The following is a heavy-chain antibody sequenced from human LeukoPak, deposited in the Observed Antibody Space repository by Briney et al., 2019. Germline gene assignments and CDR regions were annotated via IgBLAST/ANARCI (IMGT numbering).Heavy chain of an antibody. D-gene: IGHD1-14*01. V-gene: IGHV4-34*01. Sequence: PSETLSLTCAVYGGSFSGYYWSWIRQPPGKGLEWIGEINHSGSTNYNPSLKSRVTISVDTSKNQFSLKLSSVTAADMAVYYCATTARKALPFDPWGQGTLVTVSS. CDR3: ATTARKALPFDP. CDR2: INHSGST. J-gene: IGHJ5*02. CDR1: GGSFSGYY.